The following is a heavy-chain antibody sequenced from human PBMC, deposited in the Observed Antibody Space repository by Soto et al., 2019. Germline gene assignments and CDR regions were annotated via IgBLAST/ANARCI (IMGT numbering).Heavy chain of an antibody. V-gene: IGHV3-30*18. J-gene: IGHJ4*02. Sequence: QVPLVESGGGVVQPGRSLRLSCAASGFTFSSYGMHWVRQAPGKGLEWVAVISYDGSNKYYADSVKGRFTISRDNSKNTLYLQMNSLRAEDTAVYYCAKPRKDSSSWYFDYWGQGTLVTVSS. CDR2: ISYDGSNK. CDR3: AKPRKDSSSWYFDY. D-gene: IGHD6-6*01. CDR1: GFTFSSYG.